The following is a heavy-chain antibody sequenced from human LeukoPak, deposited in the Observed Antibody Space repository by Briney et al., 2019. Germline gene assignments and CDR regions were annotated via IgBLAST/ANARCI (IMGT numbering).Heavy chain of an antibody. D-gene: IGHD2-2*01. CDR1: GYSFTTYW. CDR3: ARRRRLSSTSCYADY. J-gene: IGHJ4*02. CDR2: IYPGDSDT. Sequence: GESLKISCKGSGYSFTTYWVGWVRQLPGKGLEWMGIIYPGDSDTRYSPSFQGQVTISVDKSISTAYLQWSSLKASDTAMYYCARRRRLSSTSCYADYWGQGTLVTVSS. V-gene: IGHV5-51*01.